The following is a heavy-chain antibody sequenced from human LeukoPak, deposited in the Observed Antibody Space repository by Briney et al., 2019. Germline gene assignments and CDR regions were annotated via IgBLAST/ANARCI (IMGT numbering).Heavy chain of an antibody. V-gene: IGHV1-2*06. CDR1: GYTFTGYY. Sequence: GASVKVSCKASGYTFTGYYMHWVRQAPGQGLEWMGRINPNSGGTNYAQKFQGRVTMTRDTSISTAYMELSRLRSDDTAVYYCAREHLLRYFDWVSRGWFDPWGQGTLVTVSS. D-gene: IGHD3-9*01. J-gene: IGHJ5*02. CDR3: AREHLLRYFDWVSRGWFDP. CDR2: INPNSGGT.